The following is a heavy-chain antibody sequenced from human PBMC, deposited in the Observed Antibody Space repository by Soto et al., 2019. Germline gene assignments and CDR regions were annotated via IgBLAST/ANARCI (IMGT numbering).Heavy chain of an antibody. CDR3: ARGSIAASNNWFDP. D-gene: IGHD6-6*01. CDR2: TYYRSKWYN. Sequence: PSQTLSLTYAISGDSVSSNSAAWNWIRQSPSRGLEWLGRTYYRSKWYNDYAVSVKSRITINPDTSKNQFSLQLNSVTPEDTAVYYCARGSIAASNNWFDPWGQGTLVTVSS. J-gene: IGHJ5*02. V-gene: IGHV6-1*01. CDR1: GDSVSSNSAA.